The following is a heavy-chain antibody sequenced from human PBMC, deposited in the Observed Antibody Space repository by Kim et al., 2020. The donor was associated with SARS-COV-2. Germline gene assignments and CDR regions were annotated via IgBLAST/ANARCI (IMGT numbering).Heavy chain of an antibody. V-gene: IGHV3-33*01. D-gene: IGHD5-18*01. CDR1: GFTFSSYG. J-gene: IGHJ5*02. CDR2: IWYDGSNK. Sequence: GGSLRLSCAASGFTFSSYGMHWVRQAPGKGLEWVAVIWYDGSNKYYADSVKGRFTISRDNSKNTLYLQMNSLRAEDTAVYYCARDTAMVFGHPDLWGQGTLVTVSS. CDR3: ARDTAMVFGHPDL.